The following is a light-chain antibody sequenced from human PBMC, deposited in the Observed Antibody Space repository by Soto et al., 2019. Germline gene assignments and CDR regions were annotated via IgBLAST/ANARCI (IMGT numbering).Light chain of an antibody. V-gene: IGLV1-44*01. CDR2: NNN. Sequence: QSVLTQPPSASGTPGQRVTISCSGSTSNIGSKTVSWYQQLPGSAPRVLIYNNNERPSGVPDRFSGSKSGTSASLAISGLQSEDEADYYCQSYDSSLSGYVVFGGGTKLTVL. CDR3: QSYDSSLSGYVV. J-gene: IGLJ2*01. CDR1: TSNIGSKT.